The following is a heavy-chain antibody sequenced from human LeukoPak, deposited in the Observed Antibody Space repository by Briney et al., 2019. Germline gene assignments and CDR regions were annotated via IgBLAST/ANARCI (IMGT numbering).Heavy chain of an antibody. CDR1: GFTVSSNY. D-gene: IGHD2-15*01. CDR2: IYSDGST. Sequence: PGGSLGLSCATSGFTVSSNYMTWVRQAPGKGLEWVSGIYSDGSTYYADSVKGRFTISRDNSRNTLYLQMNSLRAEDTAAYYCARGFCSGGSCYGRYYFDYWGQGTLVTVSS. J-gene: IGHJ4*02. CDR3: ARGFCSGGSCYGRYYFDY. V-gene: IGHV3-53*01.